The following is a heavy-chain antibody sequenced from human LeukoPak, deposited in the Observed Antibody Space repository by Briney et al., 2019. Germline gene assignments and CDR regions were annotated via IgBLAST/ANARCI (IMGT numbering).Heavy chain of an antibody. J-gene: IGHJ4*02. CDR3: ARGSEEMATISPFDY. Sequence: PSETLSLTCAVYGGSFSGYYWSWIRQPPGKGLEWIGEINHSGSTNYNPSLKSRVTISVDTSKNQFSLKLSSVTAADTAVYYCARGSEEMATISPFDYWGQGTLVTVSS. CDR2: INHSGST. D-gene: IGHD5-24*01. CDR1: GGSFSGYY. V-gene: IGHV4-34*01.